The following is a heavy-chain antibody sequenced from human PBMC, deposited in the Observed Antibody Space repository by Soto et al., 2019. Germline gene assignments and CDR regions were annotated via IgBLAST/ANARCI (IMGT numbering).Heavy chain of an antibody. D-gene: IGHD3-22*01. J-gene: IGHJ4*02. CDR2: IYPGDFDI. CDR1: GYKFIEYW. CDR3: VRSYGLEYYNSRDYYHNY. V-gene: IGHV5-51*01. Sequence: GESLKISCKGSGYKFIEYWIGWVRQVPGKGLEWMGIIYPGDFDIRYGPSFRGQVTISADKSITTAYLQWSSLKASDTGMYYCVRSYGLEYYNSRDYYHNYWGQGTPVTVSS.